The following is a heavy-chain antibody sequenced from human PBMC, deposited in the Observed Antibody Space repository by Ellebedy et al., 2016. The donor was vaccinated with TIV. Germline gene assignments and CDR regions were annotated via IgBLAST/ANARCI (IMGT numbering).Heavy chain of an antibody. CDR2: ISAYNGNT. D-gene: IGHD2-21*02. Sequence: AASVKVSCKASGYTFTSYGISWVRQAPGQGLEWMGWISAYNGNTNYAQKLQGRVTMTTDTSTSTAYMELRSLTSDDTAVYFCARVSAVTAHFDHWGQGSLVTVSS. V-gene: IGHV1-18*01. J-gene: IGHJ4*02. CDR3: ARVSAVTAHFDH. CDR1: GYTFTSYG.